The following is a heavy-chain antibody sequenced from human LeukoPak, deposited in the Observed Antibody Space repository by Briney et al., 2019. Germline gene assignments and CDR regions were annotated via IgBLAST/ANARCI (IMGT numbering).Heavy chain of an antibody. J-gene: IGHJ4*02. Sequence: TGGSLRLSCAASGFIFTNYFMSWVRQAPGKGLEWVASIKHDGSEKYYVDSVRGRFTISRDNTMNSLYLQMSSLRAEDTAVYYCATDRGWRTSGYYLYHFEYWGQGTLVTYSS. D-gene: IGHD3-3*01. CDR2: IKHDGSEK. CDR3: ATDRGWRTSGYYLYHFEY. V-gene: IGHV3-7*01. CDR1: GFIFTNYF.